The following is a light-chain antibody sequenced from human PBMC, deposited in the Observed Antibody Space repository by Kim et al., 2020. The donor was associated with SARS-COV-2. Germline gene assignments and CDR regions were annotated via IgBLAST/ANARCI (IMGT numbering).Light chain of an antibody. CDR1: QGISSY. CDR2: AAS. J-gene: IGKJ4*01. V-gene: IGKV1-9*01. Sequence: SASVGDRATLPCRASQGISSYLAWYQQKPGKAPKLLIYAASTLQSGVPSRFSGSGSGTDFTLTISSLQPDDFATYYCQQLNSYPLTFGGGTKLEI. CDR3: QQLNSYPLT.